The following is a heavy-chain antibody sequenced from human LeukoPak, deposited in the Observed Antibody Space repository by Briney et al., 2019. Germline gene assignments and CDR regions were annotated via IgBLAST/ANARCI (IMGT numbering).Heavy chain of an antibody. V-gene: IGHV3-30*01. Sequence: GGSLRLSCAASGFTFSSYAMHWVRQAPGKGLEWVAVISYDGSNKYYADSVKGRFTISRGNSKNTLYLQMNSLRAEDTAVYYCARDRGTMRLYFQHWGQGTLVTVSS. D-gene: IGHD3-22*01. CDR2: ISYDGSNK. CDR3: ARDRGTMRLYFQH. CDR1: GFTFSSYA. J-gene: IGHJ1*01.